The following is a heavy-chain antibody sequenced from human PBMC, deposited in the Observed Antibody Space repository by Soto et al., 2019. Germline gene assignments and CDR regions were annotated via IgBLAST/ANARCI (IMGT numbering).Heavy chain of an antibody. Sequence: QVQLQVSGPGLVKPSETLSLTCTVSGDSISSYSWSWIRLPPGKGLEWIGNIHYNGNTKYSPSLKSRVTMSVYTSKNHFSLKQISVTTADTAVYFCAREGNLGRWIHPLDSWGQGTLVTVSS. CDR2: IHYNGNT. J-gene: IGHJ4*02. D-gene: IGHD2-2*03. CDR3: AREGNLGRWIHPLDS. CDR1: GDSISSYS. V-gene: IGHV4-59*01.